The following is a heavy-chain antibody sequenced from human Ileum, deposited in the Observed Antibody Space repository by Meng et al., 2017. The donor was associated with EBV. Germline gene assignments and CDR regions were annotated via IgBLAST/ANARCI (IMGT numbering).Heavy chain of an antibody. CDR3: VRGKLTTVITPIDY. V-gene: IGHV1-8*01. D-gene: IGHD4-23*01. Sequence: VHVVQSGAEGKKPGASVKVSCKASGYTFSSYDINWLRQAPGQGPEWMGWMNPNSANTGFAPKFQGRVTMTRDTSITTAYMELSSLTSEDTAVYYCVRGKLTTVITPIDYWGQGTLVTVSS. CDR2: MNPNSANT. J-gene: IGHJ4*02. CDR1: GYTFSSYD.